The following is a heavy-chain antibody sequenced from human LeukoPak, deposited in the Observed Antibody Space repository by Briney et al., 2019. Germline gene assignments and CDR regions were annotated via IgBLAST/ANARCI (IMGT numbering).Heavy chain of an antibody. CDR1: GGSFRGYY. J-gene: IGHJ4*02. CDR2: MNHSGST. CDR3: AREGYCSSTNCYNFNY. D-gene: IGHD2-2*02. Sequence: SETLSLTCAVYGGSFRGYYWSWIRQPPGKGLEWIGEMNHSGSTNYNPSLKSRVTISLDTSKNQISLKLSSVTAADTAVYYCAREGYCSSTNCYNFNYWGQGTLVTVSS. V-gene: IGHV4-34*01.